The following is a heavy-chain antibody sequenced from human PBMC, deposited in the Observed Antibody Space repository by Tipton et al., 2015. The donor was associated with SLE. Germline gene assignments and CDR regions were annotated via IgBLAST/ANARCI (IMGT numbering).Heavy chain of an antibody. J-gene: IGHJ4*02. CDR1: GGSISTSVYY. CDR3: ARHPPFRLEARTDYFDH. CDR2: IYNSGST. V-gene: IGHV4-39*01. Sequence: TLSLTCTVSGGSISTSVYYWGWIRQPPGKGLEWIGSIYNSGSTYYNPSLESRVTISVDTSKNQFSLKLTSVTATDTAVYYCARHPPFRLEARTDYFDHWGQGTLVTVSS. D-gene: IGHD2/OR15-2a*01.